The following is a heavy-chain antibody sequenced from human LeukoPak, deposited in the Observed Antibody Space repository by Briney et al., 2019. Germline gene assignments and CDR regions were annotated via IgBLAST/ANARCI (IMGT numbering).Heavy chain of an antibody. CDR1: GFAFSTFA. J-gene: IGHJ4*02. Sequence: GGSLRLSCAASGFAFSTFAMTWVRQAPGRDWSGFHNSVNSIIYYADSVKGRFTISRDNAKNSLYLQMNSLRAEDTAIYYCAKMIVGATPHFASWGQGTLVTVSS. D-gene: IGHD1-26*01. CDR3: AKMIVGATPHFAS. CDR2: SVNSII. V-gene: IGHV3-48*04.